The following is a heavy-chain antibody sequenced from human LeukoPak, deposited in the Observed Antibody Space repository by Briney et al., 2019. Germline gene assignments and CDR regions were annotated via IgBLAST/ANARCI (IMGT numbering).Heavy chain of an antibody. Sequence: QPGGSLRLSCAASGFTFSSYAMSWVRQAPGKGLGWVSAISGSGGSTYYADSVRGRFTISRDNSKNTLYLQMNSLRAEDTAVYYCAKADPNCYDSSGYFHYWGQGTLVTVSS. CDR2: ISGSGGST. D-gene: IGHD3-22*01. V-gene: IGHV3-23*01. CDR3: AKADPNCYDSSGYFHY. CDR1: GFTFSSYA. J-gene: IGHJ4*02.